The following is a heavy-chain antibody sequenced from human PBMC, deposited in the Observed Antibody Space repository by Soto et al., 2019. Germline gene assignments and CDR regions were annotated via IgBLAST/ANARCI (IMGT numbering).Heavy chain of an antibody. Sequence: GASVKVSCKASGYTFTSYYMHWVRQAPGQGLEWMGIINPSGGSTTYAQKFQGRVTMTRDSSTSTVYMELSSLRSEDTAVYYCARERHEIYYYYYDMDVWGQGTTVTVSS. V-gene: IGHV1-46*01. CDR2: INPSGGST. CDR1: GYTFTSYY. J-gene: IGHJ6*02. CDR3: ARERHEIYYYYYDMDV. D-gene: IGHD1-1*01.